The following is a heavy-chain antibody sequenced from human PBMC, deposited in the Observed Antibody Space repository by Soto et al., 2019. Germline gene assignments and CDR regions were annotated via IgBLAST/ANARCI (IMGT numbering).Heavy chain of an antibody. V-gene: IGHV1-2*06. CDR1: GYTFTDYH. D-gene: IGHD5-18*01. J-gene: IGHJ6*02. Sequence: GASVKVSCKASGYTFTDYHINWVRQAPGQGLEWMGRINPNTGGTDYAQNFQGRVTMTRDTSITTAYMDLSRLRSDDTAIYYCARDPGYSDSLRNLYYYSVDVWGQGTTVTVSS. CDR2: INPNTGGT. CDR3: ARDPGYSDSLRNLYYYSVDV.